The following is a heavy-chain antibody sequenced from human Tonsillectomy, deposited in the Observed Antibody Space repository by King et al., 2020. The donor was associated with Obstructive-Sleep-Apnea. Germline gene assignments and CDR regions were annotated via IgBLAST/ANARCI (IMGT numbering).Heavy chain of an antibody. CDR1: GGSISGGY. V-gene: IGHV4-59*08. Sequence: VQLQESGPGLVKPSETLSLTCSVAGGSISGGYWCWIRQPPGKGLEWIWNVHYSGNNNNYNPSLKSRVTITVDTSKNQFSLKLSSATAADTAVYYCAKRLGASSRRDSWGQGTLVTVSS. J-gene: IGHJ4*02. D-gene: IGHD6-13*01. CDR2: VHYSGNNN. CDR3: AKRLGASSRRDS.